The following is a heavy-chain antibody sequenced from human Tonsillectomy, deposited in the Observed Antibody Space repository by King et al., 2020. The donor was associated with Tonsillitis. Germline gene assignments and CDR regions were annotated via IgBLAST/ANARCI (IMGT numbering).Heavy chain of an antibody. J-gene: IGHJ4*02. CDR2: IYYSGST. CDR3: ARARGDYDFWSGYYIHFDY. V-gene: IGHV4-30-4*01. D-gene: IGHD3-3*01. CDR1: GGSISSGDYY. Sequence: QLQESGPGLLNPSQTLSLTCTVSGGSISSGDYYWSWIRQPPGKCLEWIGDIYYSGSTYYNPSLKSRVTLSVYTSKNQFSLKLSSVTAADTAVYYCARARGDYDFWSGYYIHFDYWGQGTLVTVSS.